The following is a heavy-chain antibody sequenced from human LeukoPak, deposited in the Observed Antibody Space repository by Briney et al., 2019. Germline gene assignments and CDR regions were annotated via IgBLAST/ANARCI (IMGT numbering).Heavy chain of an antibody. CDR2: ISRSGSTK. V-gene: IGHV3-11*01. CDR3: AKQAGSSTHYYYYMDV. Sequence: GGSLRLSCAASGFTVSDYNMRWIRQAPGRGLEWGSSISRSGSTKYYADSVKGRFTISRDNAKNSLYLQMNSLRAEDMALYYCAKQAGSSTHYYYYMDVWGKGTTVTVSS. J-gene: IGHJ6*03. D-gene: IGHD2-2*01. CDR1: GFTVSDYN.